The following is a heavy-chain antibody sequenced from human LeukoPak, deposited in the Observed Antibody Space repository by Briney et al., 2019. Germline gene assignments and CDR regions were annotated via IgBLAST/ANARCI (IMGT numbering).Heavy chain of an antibody. CDR1: GYTLTELS. CDR3: ARMNDEAAFDI. V-gene: IGHV7-4-1*02. CDR2: INTNTGNP. J-gene: IGHJ3*02. D-gene: IGHD1-1*01. Sequence: ASVKVSCKVSGYTLTELSMHWVRQAPGQGLEWMGWINTNTGNPTYAQGFTGRFVFSLDTSVSTAYLQISSLKAEDTAVYYCARMNDEAAFDIWGQGTMVTVSS.